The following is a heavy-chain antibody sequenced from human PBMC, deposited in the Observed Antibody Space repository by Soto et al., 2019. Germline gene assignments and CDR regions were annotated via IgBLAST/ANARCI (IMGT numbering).Heavy chain of an antibody. CDR3: ALYGCFNWNYALFYS. J-gene: IGHJ5*01. CDR1: GFTCRSFT. V-gene: IGHV3-23*01. CDR2: ISANGQGI. D-gene: IGHD1-7*01. Sequence: GCYLRLSCASSGFTCRSFTMNWVRQAPGQGLEWVSAISANGQGIYYADSVRGRFTISRDNSKNTIFLHMDSLRAEDTAVYYCALYGCFNWNYALFYSWGQVPLVTLPS.